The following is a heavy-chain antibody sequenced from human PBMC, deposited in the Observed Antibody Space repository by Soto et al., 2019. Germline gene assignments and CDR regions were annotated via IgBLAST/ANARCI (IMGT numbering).Heavy chain of an antibody. CDR2: IYSGGST. V-gene: IGHV3-53*01. Sequence: PGGCLRLSCAASGVTESSNYMSWVGQAPGKRLEWDSVIYSGGSTYYADSVKGRFTISRDNSKNTLYLQMNSLRAEDTAVFYCAIEYHYLMAVSGQGTTVTV. CDR3: AIEYHYLMAV. CDR1: GVTESSNY. J-gene: IGHJ6*02.